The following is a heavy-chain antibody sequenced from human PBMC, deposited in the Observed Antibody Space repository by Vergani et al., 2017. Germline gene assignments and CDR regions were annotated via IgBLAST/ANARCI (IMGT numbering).Heavy chain of an antibody. CDR1: GFTFSSYW. Sequence: VQLVESGGGLVQPGGSLRLSCAASGFTFSSYWMSWVRQAPGKGLEWVAVISYDGSNKYYADSVKGRFTISRDNSKNTLYLQMNSLRAEDTAVYYCAKGGSYSNAYYYYGMDVWGQGTTVTVSS. V-gene: IGHV3-30*18. D-gene: IGHD4-11*01. CDR3: AKGGSYSNAYYYYGMDV. CDR2: ISYDGSNK. J-gene: IGHJ6*02.